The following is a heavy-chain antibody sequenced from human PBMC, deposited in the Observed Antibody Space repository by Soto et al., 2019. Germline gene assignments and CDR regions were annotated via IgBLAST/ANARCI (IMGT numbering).Heavy chain of an antibody. CDR3: ARVSFDHFVHWFDP. V-gene: IGHV6-1*01. D-gene: IGHD3-9*01. CDR1: GDSVSSKTAA. Sequence: SQTLSLTCSISGDSVSSKTAAWHWIRQSPSRGLEWLGRTYFRSRWYNDYAISVKSRITINPDTSKNQFSLLLNSVTPEDTAVYYCARVSFDHFVHWFDPWGQGTLVTVSS. CDR2: TYFRSRWYN. J-gene: IGHJ5*02.